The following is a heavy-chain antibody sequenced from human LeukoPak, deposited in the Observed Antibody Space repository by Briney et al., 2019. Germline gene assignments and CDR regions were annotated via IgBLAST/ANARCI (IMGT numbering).Heavy chain of an antibody. V-gene: IGHV1-2*02. Sequence: GASVKVSXKASGYTFTGYYMHWVRQAPGQGLEWMGWINPNSGGTNYAQKFQGRVTMTRDTSISTAYMELSRLRSDDTAVYYCARVGDGGSYSQIGYWGQGTLVTVSS. CDR1: GYTFTGYY. J-gene: IGHJ4*02. CDR2: INPNSGGT. CDR3: ARVGDGGSYSQIGY. D-gene: IGHD1-26*01.